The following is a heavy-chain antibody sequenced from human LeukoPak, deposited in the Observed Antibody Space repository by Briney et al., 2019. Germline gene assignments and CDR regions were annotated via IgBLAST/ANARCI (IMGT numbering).Heavy chain of an antibody. J-gene: IGHJ4*02. CDR1: GGSISSSTDY. V-gene: IGHV4-39*07. Sequence: PSETLSLTCSVSGGSISSSTDYWGWIRQPPGKGLEWIGSIFHSGSNYYNPSLKSRVTISVDTSKNQFSLKLSSVTAADTAVYYCARDLAAAPRAFDYWGQGTLVTVSS. CDR3: ARDLAAAPRAFDY. CDR2: IFHSGSN. D-gene: IGHD6-13*01.